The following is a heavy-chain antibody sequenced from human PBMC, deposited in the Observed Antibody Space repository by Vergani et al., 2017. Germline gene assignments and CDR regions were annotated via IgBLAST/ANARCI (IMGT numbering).Heavy chain of an antibody. Sequence: QVQLVESGGGVVQPGRSLRLSCAASGFTFSSYGMHWVRQAPGKGLEWVAVISYDGSNKYYADSVKGRFTIYRDNSKNTLYLQMNSLRAEDTAVYYCAKLPLIVGAYDAFDIWGQGTMVTVSS. CDR1: GFTFSSYG. D-gene: IGHD1-26*01. CDR2: ISYDGSNK. CDR3: AKLPLIVGAYDAFDI. V-gene: IGHV3-30*18. J-gene: IGHJ3*02.